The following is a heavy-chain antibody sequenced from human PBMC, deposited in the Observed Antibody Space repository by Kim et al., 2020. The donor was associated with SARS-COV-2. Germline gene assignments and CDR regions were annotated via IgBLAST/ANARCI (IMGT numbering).Heavy chain of an antibody. J-gene: IGHJ4*02. D-gene: IGHD3-3*01. CDR3: ARGARFSAIVDF. CDR2: T. Sequence: THYADSVKVRFTISRDSPKNTLYLQMNSLSVEDTAIYYCARGARFSAIVDFWGQGTLVIVSS. V-gene: IGHV3-53*01.